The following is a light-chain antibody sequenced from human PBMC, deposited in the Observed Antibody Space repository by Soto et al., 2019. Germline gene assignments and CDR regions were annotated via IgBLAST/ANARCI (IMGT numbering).Light chain of an antibody. J-gene: IGKJ4*01. CDR1: QNVYRY. V-gene: IGKV3-11*01. CDR2: DAS. Sequence: VLTQSPATLSLSPGDSATLSCRASQNVYRYLAWYQQKTGQAPRILIYDASSRATGVPDRFSGSGSATQLNLTISRLQPEDFGFYYCQKYKQWPVAFGGGTKVDIK. CDR3: QKYKQWPVA.